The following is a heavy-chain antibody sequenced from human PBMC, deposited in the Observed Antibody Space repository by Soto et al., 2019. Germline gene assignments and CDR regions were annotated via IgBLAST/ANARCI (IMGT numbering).Heavy chain of an antibody. V-gene: IGHV3-48*02. D-gene: IGHD1-1*01. Sequence: EVQLVESGGGLVQPGGSLRLSCAASGFTFSSYSMNWVRQAPGKGLEWVSYISSSSSTIYYADSVKVRFTISRDNAKNSLYLQMNSLRDEDTAVYYCASELAAINCFDPWGQGTLVTVSS. CDR2: ISSSSSTI. CDR3: ASELAAINCFDP. CDR1: GFTFSSYS. J-gene: IGHJ5*02.